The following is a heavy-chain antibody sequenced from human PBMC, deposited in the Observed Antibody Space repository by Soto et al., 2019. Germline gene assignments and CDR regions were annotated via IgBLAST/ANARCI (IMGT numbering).Heavy chain of an antibody. J-gene: IGHJ5*02. V-gene: IGHV3-23*01. CDR1: GFSFSTYV. CDR2: ITGSGGDS. CDR3: ARDRGSDDWFDP. Sequence: PGGSLRLSCAASGFSFSTYVMSWVRQAPGKGLEWVSAITGSGGDSYHADSVRGRFTISRDNTKNTLYLQMNSLRAEDTAVYYCARDRGSDDWFDPWGQGTLVTVSS. D-gene: IGHD6-25*01.